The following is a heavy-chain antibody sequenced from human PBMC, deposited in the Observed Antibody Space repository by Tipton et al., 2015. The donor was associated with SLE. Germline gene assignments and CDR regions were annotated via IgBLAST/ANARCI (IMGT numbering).Heavy chain of an antibody. J-gene: IGHJ4*02. CDR3: ASLYGSGSYYASFDY. V-gene: IGHV3-30*04. Sequence: SLRLSCAASGFTFSSYAMHWVRQAPGKGLEWGAVISYDGSNKYYADSVKGRFTISRDNSKDTLYLQMNSLRAEDTAVYYCASLYGSGSYYASFDYWGQGTLVTVSS. CDR1: GFTFSSYA. CDR2: ISYDGSNK. D-gene: IGHD3-10*01.